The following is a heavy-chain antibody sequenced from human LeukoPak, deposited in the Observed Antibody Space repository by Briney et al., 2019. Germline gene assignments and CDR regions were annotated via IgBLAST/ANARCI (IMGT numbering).Heavy chain of an antibody. CDR1: GFTFSRYY. D-gene: IGHD2-2*01. CDR3: ARRGYCSSTSCYEYWFDP. J-gene: IGHJ5*02. Sequence: GGSLRLSCAASGFTFSRYYMSWVRQTPGKGLEWLANIKEDGSETYYVDSVKGRFTISRDNAKNSLFLQMRSLRAEDTAVYYCARRGYCSSTSCYEYWFDPWGQGTLVTVSS. V-gene: IGHV3-7*01. CDR2: IKEDGSET.